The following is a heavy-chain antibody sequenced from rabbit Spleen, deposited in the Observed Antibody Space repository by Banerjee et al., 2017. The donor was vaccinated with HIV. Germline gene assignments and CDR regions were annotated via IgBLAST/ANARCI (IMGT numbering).Heavy chain of an antibody. V-gene: IGHV1S45*01. J-gene: IGHJ4*01. CDR3: ARGSAAMTMVITGFYLNL. D-gene: IGHD2-1*01. Sequence: QEQLEESGGGLVKPEGSLTLTCKASGVSFNDKDVMCWVRQAPGKGLEWITCINGITGKAVYASWATGRFTFSKTSSTTVTLQMTSLTAADTATYFCARGSAAMTMVITGFYLNLWGQGTLVTVS. CDR1: GVSFNDKDV. CDR2: INGITGKA.